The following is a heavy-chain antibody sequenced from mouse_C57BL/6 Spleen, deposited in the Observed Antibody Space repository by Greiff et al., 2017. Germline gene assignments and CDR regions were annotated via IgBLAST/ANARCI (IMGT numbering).Heavy chain of an antibody. V-gene: IGHV1-54*01. D-gene: IGHD1-1*01. Sequence: QVQLKQSGAELVRPGTSVKVSCKASGYAFTNYLLEWVKQRPGQGLEWIGVINPGSGGTNYNEKFKGKATLTADKSSSSAYMQLRSLKSEDSAVYFCARSRDYGSKDYWGQGTTLTVSS. CDR3: ARSRDYGSKDY. CDR2: INPGSGGT. J-gene: IGHJ2*01. CDR1: GYAFTNYL.